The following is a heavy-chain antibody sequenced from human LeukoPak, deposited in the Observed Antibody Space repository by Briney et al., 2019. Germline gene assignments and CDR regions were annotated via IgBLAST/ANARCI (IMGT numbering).Heavy chain of an antibody. CDR2: ISGSSGTT. CDR3: AKGTGTTPYYYGMDV. Sequence: PGGSLRLSCAASGFTCSYYAMSWVRQAPGKGLEWVSVISGSSGTTYYADSVQGRFTISTDNSKNTPYLQMNSLRAEDTAVYYCAKGTGTTPYYYGMDVWGQGTTVTVFS. J-gene: IGHJ6*02. V-gene: IGHV3-23*01. D-gene: IGHD1-7*01. CDR1: GFTCSYYA.